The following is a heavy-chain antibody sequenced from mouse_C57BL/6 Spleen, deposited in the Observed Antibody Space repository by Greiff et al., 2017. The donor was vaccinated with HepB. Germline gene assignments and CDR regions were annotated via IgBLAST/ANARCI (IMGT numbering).Heavy chain of an antibody. J-gene: IGHJ1*03. V-gene: IGHV1-69*01. CDR1: GYTFTSYW. Sequence: QVQLKEPGAELVMPGASVKLSCKASGYTFTSYWMHWVKQRPGQGLEWIGEIDPSDSYTNYNQKFKGKSTLTVDKSSNTAYMQLSSLTSEDSAVYYCARALGYWYFDVWGTGTTVTVSS. CDR2: IDPSDSYT. CDR3: ARALGYWYFDV. D-gene: IGHD4-1*01.